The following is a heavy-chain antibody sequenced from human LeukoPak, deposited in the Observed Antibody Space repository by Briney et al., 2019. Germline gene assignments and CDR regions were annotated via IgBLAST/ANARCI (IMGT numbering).Heavy chain of an antibody. CDR2: IYYSGST. CDR3: ARDDRVGAILGYMDV. CDR1: GGSISSYY. J-gene: IGHJ6*03. Sequence: SETLSLTCTVSGGSISSYYWSWIRQPPGKGLEWIGSIYYSGSTYYNPSLKSRVTISVDTSKNQFSLKLSSVTAADTAVYYCARDDRVGAILGYMDVWGKGTTVTVSS. V-gene: IGHV4-59*12. D-gene: IGHD1-26*01.